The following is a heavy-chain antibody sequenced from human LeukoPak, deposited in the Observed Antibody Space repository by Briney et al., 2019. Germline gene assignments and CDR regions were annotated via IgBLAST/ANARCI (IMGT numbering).Heavy chain of an antibody. CDR1: GFTFIDYD. D-gene: IGHD6-19*01. CDR3: ARGGMQVSGIDEFDY. V-gene: IGHV3-13*01. J-gene: IGHJ4*02. Sequence: GGSLRLSCAASGFTFIDYDMHWVRQVIGKGLEWVSAIGIRGDTHYSGSVKGRFTISRENAESSLYLQMNSLRAEDTAVYYCARGGMQVSGIDEFDYWGRGTLVTVSS. CDR2: IGIRGDT.